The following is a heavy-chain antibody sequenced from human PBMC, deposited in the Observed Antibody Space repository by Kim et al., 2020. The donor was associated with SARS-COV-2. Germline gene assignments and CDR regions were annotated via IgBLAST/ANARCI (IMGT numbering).Heavy chain of an antibody. Sequence: GGSLRLSCAASGFSFNSYWMTWVRQAPGKGLEWVATIKSDGSGKFYVDSVKGRFTISRDNAKNSLSLQMNNLRPEDTAVYYCERDYDYWGQGTLVIVSS. V-gene: IGHV3-7*03. CDR1: GFSFNSYW. J-gene: IGHJ4*02. CDR2: IKSDGSGK. CDR3: ERDYDY.